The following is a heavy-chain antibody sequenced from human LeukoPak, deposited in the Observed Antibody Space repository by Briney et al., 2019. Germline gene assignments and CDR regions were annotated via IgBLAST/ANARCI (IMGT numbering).Heavy chain of an antibody. J-gene: IGHJ6*03. CDR2: INHSGST. CDR1: GGSFSGYY. V-gene: IGHV4-34*01. D-gene: IGHD2-15*01. CDR3: ARRVRYCSGGSCYRAYYYYYMDV. Sequence: TTSETLSLTCAVYGGSFSGYYWSWIRQPPGKGLEWIGEINHSGSTNYNPSLKSRVTISVDTSKNQFSLKLSSVTAADTAVYYCARRVRYCSGGSCYRAYYYYYMDVWGKGTTVTISS.